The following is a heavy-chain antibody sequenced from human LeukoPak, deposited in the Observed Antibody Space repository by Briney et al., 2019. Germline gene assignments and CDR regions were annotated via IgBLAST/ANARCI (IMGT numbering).Heavy chain of an antibody. V-gene: IGHV3-23*01. CDR2: AGHSFGAT. Sequence: GGSLRLSCAASGFTFSSFAMSWVRQAPGKGLEWVSTAGHSFGATYYADSVKGRFIISRDDSKNTVSLQMSSLRAEDTAVYYCVPHPGGNFPGFASWGQGTLVTVSS. J-gene: IGHJ4*02. D-gene: IGHD1-26*01. CDR1: GFTFSSFA. CDR3: VPHPGGNFPGFAS.